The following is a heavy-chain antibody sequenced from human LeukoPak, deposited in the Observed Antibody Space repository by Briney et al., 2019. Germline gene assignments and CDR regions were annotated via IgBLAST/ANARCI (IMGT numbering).Heavy chain of an antibody. J-gene: IGHJ4*02. CDR3: ARHAGEPIPEPLAPFDY. Sequence: SETLSLTCTVSGGSISSSSYYWGWIRQPPGKGLEWIGSIYYSGSTYYNPSLKSRVTISVDTSKNQFSLKLSSVTAADTAVYYCARHAGEPIPEPLAPFDYWGQGTLVTVSS. D-gene: IGHD2-21*01. CDR1: GGSISSSSYY. V-gene: IGHV4-39*01. CDR2: IYYSGST.